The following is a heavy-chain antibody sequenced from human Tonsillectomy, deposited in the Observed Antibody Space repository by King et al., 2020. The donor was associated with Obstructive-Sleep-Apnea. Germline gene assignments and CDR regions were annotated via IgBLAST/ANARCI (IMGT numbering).Heavy chain of an antibody. CDR1: VGSFSDYY. CDR3: ARGSGAAAVNWFDP. D-gene: IGHD6-13*01. CDR2: INHSGST. Sequence: QVQLQQWGAGLLKPSETLSLTCAVFVGSFSDYYWSWIRQPPGKGLEWIGEINHSGSTNYNPSLKSRVAVSADTTQNQFSLKLSSVTAADTAVYYCARGSGAAAVNWFDPWGQGTLVTVSS. J-gene: IGHJ5*02. V-gene: IGHV4-34*01.